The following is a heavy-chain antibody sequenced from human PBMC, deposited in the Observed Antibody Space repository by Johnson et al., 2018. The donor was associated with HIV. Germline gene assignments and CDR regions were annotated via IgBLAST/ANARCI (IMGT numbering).Heavy chain of an antibody. CDR1: GFIFSDYY. CDR2: IHWNGGST. D-gene: IGHD1-26*01. CDR3: ARVRSGRENAFDI. V-gene: IGHV3-20*01. Sequence: VQLVESGGDLVKPGGSLRLSCAASGFIFSDYYMSWVRQAPGKGLEWVSGIHWNGGSTGYADSVKGRFTISRDNAKNSLYLQMNSLSAGDTAVYHCARVRSGRENAFDIWGQGTMVIVSS. J-gene: IGHJ3*02.